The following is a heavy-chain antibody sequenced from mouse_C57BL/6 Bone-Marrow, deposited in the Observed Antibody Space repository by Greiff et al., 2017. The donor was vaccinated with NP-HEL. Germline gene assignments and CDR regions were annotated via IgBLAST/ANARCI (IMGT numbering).Heavy chain of an antibody. D-gene: IGHD2-4*01. CDR3: ARHDYDGLDY. V-gene: IGHV5-12*01. J-gene: IGHJ2*01. CDR2: ISNGGGST. Sequence: EVQLQQSGGGLVQPGGSLKLSCAASGFTFSDYYMYWVRQTPEKRLEWVAYISNGGGSTYYPDTVKGRFTISRDNAKNTLYLQMSRLKSEDTAMYYCARHDYDGLDYWGQGTTLTVSS. CDR1: GFTFSDYY.